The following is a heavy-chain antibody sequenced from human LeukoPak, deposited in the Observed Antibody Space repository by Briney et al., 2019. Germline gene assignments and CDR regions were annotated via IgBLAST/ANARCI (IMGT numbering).Heavy chain of an antibody. CDR2: IYSGGNT. CDR1: GFTFSNAW. J-gene: IGHJ4*02. Sequence: TGGSLRLSCAASGFTFSNAWTSWVRQAPGKGLEWVSVIYSGGNTYYADSVKGRFTISRDKSKNTVYLQMNSLRAEDTAVYYCARGETSSYDYWGQGTLVTVSS. CDR3: ARGETSSYDY. D-gene: IGHD2-2*01. V-gene: IGHV3-53*01.